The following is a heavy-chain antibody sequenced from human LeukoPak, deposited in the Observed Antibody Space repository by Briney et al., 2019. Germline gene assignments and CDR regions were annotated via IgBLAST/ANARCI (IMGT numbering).Heavy chain of an antibody. D-gene: IGHD3-10*01. V-gene: IGHV1-69*04. CDR1: GGTFSNYE. CDR2: IIPILDIV. CDR3: AIAPGDVGYFYYGLDV. Sequence: SVKVSCKASGGTFSNYEINWVRQAPGQGLEWVGRIIPILDIVNYAQKLQGRVTITADESTTTVYMELNSLTSEDTAVYYCAIAPGDVGYFYYGLDVWGQGTTVTVSS. J-gene: IGHJ6*02.